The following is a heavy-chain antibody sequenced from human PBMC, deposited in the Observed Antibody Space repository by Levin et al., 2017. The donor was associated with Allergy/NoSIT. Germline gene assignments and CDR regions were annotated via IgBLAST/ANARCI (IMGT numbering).Heavy chain of an antibody. V-gene: IGHV4-34*01. CDR1: GGSFTGYS. D-gene: IGHD6-19*01. Sequence: SQTLSLTCDVYGGSFTGYSWSWIRQPPGKGLEWIGEINHSGRANYNPSLKSRVTISQDTPKNQFSLKLDSVTAADTAVYYCAREGGLVAVARHLSFVAFDYWGQGTLVTVSS. CDR3: AREGGLVAVARHLSFVAFDY. CDR2: INHSGRA. J-gene: IGHJ4*02.